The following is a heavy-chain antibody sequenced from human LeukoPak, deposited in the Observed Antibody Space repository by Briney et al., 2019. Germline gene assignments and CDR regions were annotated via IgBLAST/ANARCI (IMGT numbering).Heavy chain of an antibody. CDR1: GGTFSSYA. Sequence: ASVKVSCKASGGTFSSYAISWVRQAPGQGLEWMGGIILIFGTANYAQKFQGRVTITADKSTSTAYMELSSLRSEDTAVYYCARMGIQLTFDYWGQGTLVTVSS. CDR3: ARMGIQLTFDY. D-gene: IGHD5-18*01. J-gene: IGHJ4*02. V-gene: IGHV1-69*06. CDR2: IILIFGTA.